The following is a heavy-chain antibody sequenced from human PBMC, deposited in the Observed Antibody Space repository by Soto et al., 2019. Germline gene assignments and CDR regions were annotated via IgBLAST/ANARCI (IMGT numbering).Heavy chain of an antibody. J-gene: IGHJ4*02. Sequence: GESLKISCRGSGFTFTNYWIAWVRQMPGKGLEWMGIIYPGDSETSYSPSFQGQVIISADKSINTAYLQWRSLKASDTALYYCARPPLPGYSIHFNSWGQGTLVTVSS. D-gene: IGHD2-15*01. CDR2: IYPGDSET. CDR3: ARPPLPGYSIHFNS. V-gene: IGHV5-51*01. CDR1: GFTFTNYW.